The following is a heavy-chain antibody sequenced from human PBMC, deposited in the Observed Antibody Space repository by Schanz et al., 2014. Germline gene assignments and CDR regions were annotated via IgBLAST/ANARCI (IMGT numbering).Heavy chain of an antibody. J-gene: IGHJ2*01. Sequence: VRLVESGGGVVQPGRSLRLSCSASGFTFSTFAMHWVRQAPGKGLEYISAISNNGDSTYYADSVKGRFTISRDNSKNTLFLQMSSLRVDDMAVYYCGRAGTGMAGWYFELWGHGTLVTVSS. V-gene: IGHV3-64D*06. CDR3: GRAGTGMAGWYFEL. CDR2: ISNNGDST. D-gene: IGHD5-18*01. CDR1: GFTFSTFA.